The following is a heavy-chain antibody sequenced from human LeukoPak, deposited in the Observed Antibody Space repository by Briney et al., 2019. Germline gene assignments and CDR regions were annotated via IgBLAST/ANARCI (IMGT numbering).Heavy chain of an antibody. V-gene: IGHV4-61*01. CDR2: IYYSGST. D-gene: IGHD2-21*01. Sequence: PSETLSLTCIVSGGXVSSGNYYWSWIRQPPGKGLDWIGDIYYSGSTNYNPSLKSRVTISVDTSKNQFSLKLTSVTAADTAVYYCAGARKGGDDHFDYWGQGTLVTVSS. CDR1: GGXVSSGNYY. J-gene: IGHJ4*02. CDR3: AGARKGGDDHFDY.